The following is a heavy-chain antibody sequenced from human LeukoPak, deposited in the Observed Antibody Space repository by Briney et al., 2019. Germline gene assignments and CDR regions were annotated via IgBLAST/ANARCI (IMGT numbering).Heavy chain of an antibody. J-gene: IGHJ5*01. D-gene: IGHD5-12*01. CDR2: VYYGRTT. CDR1: AGSISSSSHH. CDR3: VRHDGRGGATMGAFDS. V-gene: IGHV4-39*02. Sequence: SETLSLTCTVPAGSISSSSHHWGWIRQSPGKGLGWIGTVYYGRTTYYNPSLDGRVTISLDTSANHFSLQLNPVTAADTAVYYCVRHDGRGGATMGAFDSWGQGSLVTVSS.